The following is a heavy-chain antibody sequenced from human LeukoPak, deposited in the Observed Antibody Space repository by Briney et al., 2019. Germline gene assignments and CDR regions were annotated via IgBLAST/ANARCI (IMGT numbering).Heavy chain of an antibody. Sequence: SETLSLTCTVSGDSINSGEHYWSWVRQPPGKGLEWIGHIYHSGTTYYNPSVKSRMTISVDTSKNQFSLNLRSVTAVDTAVYYCARVQYCSGGSCHNLRLFDQWGQGTLVTVSS. CDR3: ARVQYCSGGSCHNLRLFDQ. V-gene: IGHV4-30-4*08. D-gene: IGHD2-15*01. J-gene: IGHJ4*02. CDR1: GDSINSGEHY. CDR2: IYHSGTT.